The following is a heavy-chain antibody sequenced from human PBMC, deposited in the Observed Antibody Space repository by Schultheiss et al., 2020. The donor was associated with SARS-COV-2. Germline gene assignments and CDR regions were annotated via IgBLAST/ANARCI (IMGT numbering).Heavy chain of an antibody. CDR1: GFTFSSYA. J-gene: IGHJ6*02. CDR3: ARDGPNGWINYYYYGMDV. CDR2: ISYDGSNK. Sequence: GGSLRLSCAASGFTFSSYAMHWVRQAPGKGLEWVAVISYDGSNKYYADSVKGRFTISRDNSKNTLYLQMNSLRAEDTAVYYCARDGPNGWINYYYYGMDVWGQGTTVTVSS. D-gene: IGHD2-8*01. V-gene: IGHV3-30*04.